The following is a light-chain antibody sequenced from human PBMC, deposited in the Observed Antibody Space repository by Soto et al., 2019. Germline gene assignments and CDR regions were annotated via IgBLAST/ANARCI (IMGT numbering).Light chain of an antibody. V-gene: IGKV1-5*01. Sequence: DIQMTQSPSTLSASVGDRVTITCRASQSISSWLAWYQQKPGKAPTLLIYDASSLESGVPSRFSGSGSGTEFTLTISSLQPDDFATYYCQQYNSYSLFTFGPGTKVDIK. CDR1: QSISSW. J-gene: IGKJ3*01. CDR3: QQYNSYSLFT. CDR2: DAS.